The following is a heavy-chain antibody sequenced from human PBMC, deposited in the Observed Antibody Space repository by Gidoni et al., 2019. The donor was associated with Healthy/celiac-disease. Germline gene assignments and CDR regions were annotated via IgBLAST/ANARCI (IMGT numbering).Heavy chain of an antibody. J-gene: IGHJ4*02. D-gene: IGHD6-19*01. CDR2: IYTSGST. CDR1: GGSISSVSSY. CDR3: ARDQWLVGGGFDY. Sequence: QVHLQESGPGLVKPSQTLSLTCTVSGGSISSVSSYWSWIRHPAGKGLELIGGIYTSGSTNYNPSLKSRVTISVDTSKNQFSLKLSSVTAADTAVYYCARDQWLVGGGFDYWGQGTLVTVSS. V-gene: IGHV4-61*02.